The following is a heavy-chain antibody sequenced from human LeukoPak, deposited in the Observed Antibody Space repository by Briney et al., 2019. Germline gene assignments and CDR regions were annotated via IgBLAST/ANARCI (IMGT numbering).Heavy chain of an antibody. V-gene: IGHV3-74*01. CDR3: ATGQGHGMDV. Sequence: GGSLRLSCAASGFTFSRSYMHWVRHAPGKGPMWVSRINSDGSIINYVDSVKGRFTTSRDNAKNTLYLQMNSLRAEDTAVYYCATGQGHGMDVWGQGTTVTVSS. CDR1: GFTFSRSY. CDR2: INSDGSII. D-gene: IGHD1-14*01. J-gene: IGHJ6*02.